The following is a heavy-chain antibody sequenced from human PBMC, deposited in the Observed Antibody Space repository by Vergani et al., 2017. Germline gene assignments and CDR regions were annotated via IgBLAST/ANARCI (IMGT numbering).Heavy chain of an antibody. V-gene: IGHV4-61*02. CDR3: ASGKYYSDSTSHFRGRYFDV. CDR2: IYGSGNI. Sequence: QVQLQESGPGLVKPSQTLSLTCSVSGVSVSSTAFYWNWIRQPAGKGLEWIGRIYGSGNINYNPSLESRVTISRDTSKNQFSLKVHSVTAADTAVYYCASGKYYSDSTSHFRGRYFDVWGRGTLVTVPS. CDR1: GVSVSSTAFY. J-gene: IGHJ2*01. D-gene: IGHD3-16*01.